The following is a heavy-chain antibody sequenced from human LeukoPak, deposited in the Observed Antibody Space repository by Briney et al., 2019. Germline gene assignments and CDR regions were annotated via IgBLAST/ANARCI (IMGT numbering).Heavy chain of an antibody. Sequence: GGSLRLSCAASGFTFSSYGMHWVRQAPGKGLEWLAVISYDGSNKYYADSVKGRFTISRDNSKNTLYLQMNSLRAEDTAVYYCAKDRLDEISSGCFDYWGQGTLVTVSS. J-gene: IGHJ4*02. CDR2: ISYDGSNK. D-gene: IGHD3-22*01. CDR1: GFTFSSYG. CDR3: AKDRLDEISSGCFDY. V-gene: IGHV3-30*18.